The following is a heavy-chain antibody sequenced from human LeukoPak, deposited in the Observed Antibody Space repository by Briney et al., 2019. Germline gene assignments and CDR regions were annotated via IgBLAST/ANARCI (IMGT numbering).Heavy chain of an antibody. CDR1: GFTFSSYA. CDR2: ISYDGSNK. V-gene: IGHV3-30-3*01. D-gene: IGHD3-22*01. J-gene: IGHJ6*02. CDR3: ARDYDSSGYYYTLWYYYYGMDV. Sequence: GGSLRLSCAASGFTFSSYAMHWVRQAPGKGLEWVAVISYDGSNKYYADSVKGRFTISRDNSKNTLYLQMNSLRAEDTAVYYCARDYDSSGYYYTLWYYYYGMDVWGQGITVTVSS.